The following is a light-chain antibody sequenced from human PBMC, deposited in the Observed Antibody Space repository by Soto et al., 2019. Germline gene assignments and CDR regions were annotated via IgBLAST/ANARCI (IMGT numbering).Light chain of an antibody. V-gene: IGKV1-39*01. CDR2: TSS. CDR3: QQTYTTPWT. CDR1: QSINTY. J-gene: IGKJ1*01. Sequence: DLQMTQSPSSLSASVGDKVTITCRASQSINTYLSWYQKKPGEPPNLLLYTSSSLRSGVPSRFSGSGSGTDFTLTISSLQPEDFATYYCQQTYTTPWTFGQETKVEIK.